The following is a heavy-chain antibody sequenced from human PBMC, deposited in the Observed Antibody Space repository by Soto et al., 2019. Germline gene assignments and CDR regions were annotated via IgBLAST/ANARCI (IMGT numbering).Heavy chain of an antibody. CDR2: ISAYNGNT. V-gene: IGHV1-18*01. J-gene: IGHJ3*02. CDR3: ARDPPLHSSGLYNDAFDI. CDR1: GYTFTSYG. D-gene: IGHD6-19*01. Sequence: QVQLVQSGAEVKKPGASVKVSCKASGYTFTSYGISWVRQAPGQGLEWMGWISAYNGNTNYAQKRQGRVTITTATSTSTAYMELRSLRSDDTAVYYCARDPPLHSSGLYNDAFDIWGQGTMVTVSS.